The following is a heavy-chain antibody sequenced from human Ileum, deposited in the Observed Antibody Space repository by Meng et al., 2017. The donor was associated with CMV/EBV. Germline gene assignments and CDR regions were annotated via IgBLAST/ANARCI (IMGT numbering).Heavy chain of an antibody. CDR1: GVPVSTSY. D-gene: IGHD1/OR15-1a*01. CDR3: AKGVAGPGTLPDPFDS. V-gene: IGHV3-53*05. CDR2: IYSGGGM. J-gene: IGHJ4*02. Sequence: SGVPVSTSYQSWVRQAPGKGLEWVSVIYSGGGMHYADSVEGRFTISRDNSKNTLYLQMNSLRPEDTAVYYCAKGVAGPGTLPDPFDSWGQGTLVTVSS.